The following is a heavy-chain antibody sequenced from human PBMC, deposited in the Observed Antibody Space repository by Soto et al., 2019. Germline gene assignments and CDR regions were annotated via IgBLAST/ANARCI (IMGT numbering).Heavy chain of an antibody. CDR1: GGTFSSYA. D-gene: IGHD1-26*01. J-gene: IGHJ4*02. CDR3: RGSIVGAPWADY. Sequence: QVQLVQSVAEVKKPGSSVKVSCKASGGTFSSYAISWVRQAPGQGLEWMGGIIPIFGTANYAQKFQGRVTITADESTSTAYMELSSLRSEDTAVYYCRGSIVGAPWADYWGQGTLVTVSS. V-gene: IGHV1-69*01. CDR2: IIPIFGTA.